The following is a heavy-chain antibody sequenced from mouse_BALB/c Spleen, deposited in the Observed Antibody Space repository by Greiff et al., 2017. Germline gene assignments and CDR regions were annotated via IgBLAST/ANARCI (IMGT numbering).Heavy chain of an antibody. CDR2: ISDGGSYT. D-gene: IGHD2-14*01. Sequence: EVKLVESGGGLVKPGGSLKLSCAAFGFTFSDYYMYWVRQTPEKRLEWVATISDGGSYTYYPDSVKGRFTISRDNAKNNLYLQMSSLKSEDTAMYYCARGHRYDAMDYWGQGTSVTVSS. V-gene: IGHV5-4*02. J-gene: IGHJ4*01. CDR3: ARGHRYDAMDY. CDR1: GFTFSDYY.